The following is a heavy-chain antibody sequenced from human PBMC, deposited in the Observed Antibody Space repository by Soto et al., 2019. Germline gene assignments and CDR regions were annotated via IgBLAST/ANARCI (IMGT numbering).Heavy chain of an antibody. CDR1: GYTFTSYG. CDR3: ARAPCSSTSCPTGWFDP. J-gene: IGHJ5*02. CDR2: ISAYNGNT. Sequence: ASVKVSCKASGYTFTSYGISWVRQAPGQGLEWMGWISAYNGNTSYAQKLQGRVTMTTDTSTSTAYMELRSLRSDDTAVYYCARAPCSSTSCPTGWFDPWGQGTLVTVSS. V-gene: IGHV1-18*01. D-gene: IGHD2-2*01.